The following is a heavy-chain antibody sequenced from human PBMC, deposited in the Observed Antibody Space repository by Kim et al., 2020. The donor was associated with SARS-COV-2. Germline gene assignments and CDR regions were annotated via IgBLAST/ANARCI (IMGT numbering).Heavy chain of an antibody. V-gene: IGHV1-3*04. J-gene: IGHJ4*02. CDR1: GYIFSKNG. CDR3: ARGGPFSGSGSPFDF. Sequence: ASVKVSCKASGYIFSKNGIDWVRQAPGQSLEWMGWINIADGNTEYSEKFYDRLTITRDTSASASYLALSSLTSEDTAVYYCARGGPFSGSGSPFDFWGQGTLVTVSS. D-gene: IGHD3-10*01. CDR2: INIADGNT.